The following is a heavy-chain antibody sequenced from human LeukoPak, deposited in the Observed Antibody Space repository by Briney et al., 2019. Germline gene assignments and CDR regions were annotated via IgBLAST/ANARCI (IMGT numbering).Heavy chain of an antibody. CDR3: ARHSSSGSDY. CDR1: GYSFTSYW. Sequence: GESLQICCMGSGYSFTSYWICCVRQLPGKGVVGLGILYYGDSNTSYSPSFQGQVTISADKSKSTVSLQLSSLTAADTAVYYGARHSSSGSDYWGQGTLVTASS. CDR2: LYYGDSNT. V-gene: IGHV5-51*01. J-gene: IGHJ4*02. D-gene: IGHD3-22*01.